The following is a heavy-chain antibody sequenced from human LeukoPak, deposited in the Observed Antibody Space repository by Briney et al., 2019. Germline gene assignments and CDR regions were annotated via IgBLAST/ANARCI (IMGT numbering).Heavy chain of an antibody. V-gene: IGHV1-2*02. D-gene: IGHD2-8*01. CDR1: GYSFTGNY. CDR3: ARVGHCSRGVCYNYDY. Sequence: ASVKVSCKASGYSFTGNYIHWVRQAPGQGFEWMGWINPNTGGTNYAQKFKGRVLMTRDTSISTAYLELSSLKSDDTAVYYCARVGHCSRGVCYNYDYWGQGAQVTVSS. J-gene: IGHJ4*02. CDR2: INPNTGGT.